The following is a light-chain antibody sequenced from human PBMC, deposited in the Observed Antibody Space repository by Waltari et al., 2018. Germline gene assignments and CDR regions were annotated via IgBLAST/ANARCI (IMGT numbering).Light chain of an antibody. J-gene: IGKJ2*01. V-gene: IGKV3-15*01. CDR2: GAS. Sequence: EVLMTQSPATVSVSPGEGATLSCWASQSDRNNVAWFQQKPGQAPRLLIYGASTRATGIPARFSGSGAGTDFSLTISGLQSEDFAVYYCQQYSDGYTFGQGTKLEIK. CDR3: QQYSDGYT. CDR1: QSDRNN.